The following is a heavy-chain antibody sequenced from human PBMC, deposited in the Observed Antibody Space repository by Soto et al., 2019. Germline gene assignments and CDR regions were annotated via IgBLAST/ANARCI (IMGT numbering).Heavy chain of an antibody. J-gene: IGHJ6*02. CDR2: IYHSGST. CDR3: ARVPDV. CDR1: GGSISRGGYS. V-gene: IGHV4-30-2*01. Sequence: TSETLSLTCAVSGGSISRGGYSWTWIRQPPGKGLEWIGYIYHSGSTYYNPSLKSRVTISVDRSKNQFSLKLSSVTAADTAVYYCARVPDVWGQGTTVTVSS.